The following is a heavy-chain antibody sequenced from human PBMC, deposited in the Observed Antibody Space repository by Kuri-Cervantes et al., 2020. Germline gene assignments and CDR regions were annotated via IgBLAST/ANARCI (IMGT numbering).Heavy chain of an antibody. CDR3: AKGLYSGSGWYPGRYYFDS. J-gene: IGHJ4*02. V-gene: IGHV3-33*06. CDR1: AFSFSSYG. Sequence: GESLKISCAASAFSFSSYGVHWIRQAPGQGLKWVTLFWNDTTKKHYSGSVKGRFTLSRDNSNNTLYLQMNSLTAEDTAVYYCAKGLYSGSGWYPGRYYFDSWGQGTLVTVSS. D-gene: IGHD6-19*01. CDR2: FWNDTTKK.